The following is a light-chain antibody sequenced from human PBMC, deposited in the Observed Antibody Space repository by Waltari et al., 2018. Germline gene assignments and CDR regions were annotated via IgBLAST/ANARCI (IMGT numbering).Light chain of an antibody. V-gene: IGLV2-14*01. CDR3: SSYTDSTTVV. J-gene: IGLJ2*01. Sequence: SALTQSASASESPGQPITLSGSGSTTELGIYASLSWYQQYPGNAPKLILYQVTIRPSGVSNRFSGSKSCNTASLTISGLQADDEAIYYCSSYTDSTTVVFGGGTVVTVL. CDR1: TTELGIYAS. CDR2: QVT.